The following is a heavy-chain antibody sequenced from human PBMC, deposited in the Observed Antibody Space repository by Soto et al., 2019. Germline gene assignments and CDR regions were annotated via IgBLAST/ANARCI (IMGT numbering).Heavy chain of an antibody. CDR1: GGSFSGYY. Sequence: PSETLSLTCAVYGGSFSGYYWSWIRQPPGKGLEWIGEINHSGSTNYNPSPKSRVTISVDTSKNQFSLKLSSVTAADTAVYYCARGGVKVFATIFGRRSYYGMDVWGQGTTVTVSS. CDR3: ARGGVKVFATIFGRRSYYGMDV. CDR2: INHSGST. V-gene: IGHV4-34*01. J-gene: IGHJ6*02. D-gene: IGHD3-3*01.